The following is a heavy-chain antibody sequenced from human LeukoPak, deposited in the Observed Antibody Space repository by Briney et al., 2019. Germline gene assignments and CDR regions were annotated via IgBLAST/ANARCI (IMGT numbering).Heavy chain of an antibody. V-gene: IGHV4-59*01. J-gene: IGHJ4*02. Sequence: SETLSLTCTVSGGSISSYYWTWIRQPPGKGLEWIGYIYYSGSTNYNPSLKRRVTISLDTSKNQFSLRLSSVIAADTAVYYCARGRDGYKFDYWGQGTLVTVSS. CDR3: ARGRDGYKFDY. D-gene: IGHD5-24*01. CDR1: GGSISSYY. CDR2: IYYSGST.